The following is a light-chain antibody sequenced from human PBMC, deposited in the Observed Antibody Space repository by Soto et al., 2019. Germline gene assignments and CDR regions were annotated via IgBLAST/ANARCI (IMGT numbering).Light chain of an antibody. CDR3: AAWDDSLNAVV. CDR2: SNN. V-gene: IGLV1-44*01. J-gene: IGLJ2*01. Sequence: QSVLTQPPSASGTPGQRVTISCSGSSSNIGRNTVNWYQQLPGTAPKVLIYSNNQRPSGVPDRLSGSMSGTSASLAISGLQSEDEADYYCAAWDDSLNAVVFGGGTKVTVL. CDR1: SSNIGRNT.